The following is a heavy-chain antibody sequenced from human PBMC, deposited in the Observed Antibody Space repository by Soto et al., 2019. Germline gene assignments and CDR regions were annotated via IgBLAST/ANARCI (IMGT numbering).Heavy chain of an antibody. V-gene: IGHV1-69*13. D-gene: IGHD5-18*01. J-gene: IGHJ4*02. CDR3: AKESREFSFGYPLDH. CDR2: IIPIFGTA. CDR1: GGSFKNYA. Sequence: SVKVSCKASGGSFKNYAITWVRQAPGQGLEWVGGIIPIFGTANYAQGFQGRLTITADESTSSAYMELSSLRSEDTAVYYCAKESREFSFGYPLDHWGQGTLVTVSS.